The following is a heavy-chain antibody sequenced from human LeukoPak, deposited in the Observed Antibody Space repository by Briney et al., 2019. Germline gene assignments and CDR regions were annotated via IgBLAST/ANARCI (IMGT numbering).Heavy chain of an antibody. V-gene: IGHV3-53*01. D-gene: IGHD2-21*01. Sequence: GGSLRLSCAASGFTVSNNYMSWVRQAPGKGLEWVSVIYSGGGTNSADSVKGRFTISRDNSKNTLYLQMNSLRAEDTAVYYCARVYSLMDRAEYYFDSWGQGTLVTVSS. CDR1: GFTVSNNY. CDR2: IYSGGGT. CDR3: ARVYSLMDRAEYYFDS. J-gene: IGHJ4*02.